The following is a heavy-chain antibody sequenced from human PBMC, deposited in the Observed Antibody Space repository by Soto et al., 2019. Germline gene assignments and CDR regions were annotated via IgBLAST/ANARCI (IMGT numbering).Heavy chain of an antibody. CDR3: GRGPSPRAPAGGTPYYFAMDV. CDR2: MNPINGAT. D-gene: IGHD2-15*01. J-gene: IGHJ6*02. CDR1: GYDFTAHD. V-gene: IGHV1-8*02. Sequence: QVQLVQSGAEVKQSGASVKVSCKASGYDFTAHDINWVRQASGQGLEWMGWMNPINGATGSARTFKGRVSMTRNTATGTAYLELTSLRSDDTAVYYCGRGPSPRAPAGGTPYYFAMDVWGHGTTVTVSS.